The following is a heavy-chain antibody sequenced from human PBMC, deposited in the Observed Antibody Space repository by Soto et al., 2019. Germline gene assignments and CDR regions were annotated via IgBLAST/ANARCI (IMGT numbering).Heavy chain of an antibody. CDR2: INPSGGYT. J-gene: IGHJ4*02. V-gene: IGHV1-46*03. Sequence: ASVKVSCKASGYTFSNYFMHWVRQAPGQGLEWMGMINPSGGYTSYAQKVQSRVTMTRDMSTSTVYLELSSLRSEDTAVYYCVRDRSMAATDYWGQGTLVTVSS. CDR3: VRDRSMAATDY. CDR1: GYTFSNYF. D-gene: IGHD6-25*01.